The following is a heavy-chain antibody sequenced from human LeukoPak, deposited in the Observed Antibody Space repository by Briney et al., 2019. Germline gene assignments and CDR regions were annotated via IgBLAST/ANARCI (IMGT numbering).Heavy chain of an antibody. V-gene: IGHV3-7*01. CDR2: MKQDGSEK. Sequence: PGGPLRLSCAASGFTFSSYWMSWVRQAPGKGLEWVASMKQDGSEKDYVDSVKGRFTISRDNAKKSLYLQMNSLRAEDTAVYYCASHSGNYLYYFDYWGQGTLVTVSS. D-gene: IGHD1-26*01. CDR1: GFTFSSYW. CDR3: ASHSGNYLYYFDY. J-gene: IGHJ4*02.